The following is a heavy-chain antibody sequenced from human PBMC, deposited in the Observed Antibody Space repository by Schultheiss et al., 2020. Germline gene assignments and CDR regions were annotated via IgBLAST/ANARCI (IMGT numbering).Heavy chain of an antibody. J-gene: IGHJ5*02. CDR1: GGSISSYY. V-gene: IGHV4-59*01. CDR3: AKDPAHGAS. Sequence: SQTLSLTCTVSGGSISSYYWSWIRQPPGKGLEWIGYISYNGGTNYNPSLKSRVTISVDTSKNQFSLNLRSVTAADTAVYYCAKDPAHGASWGQGTLVTVSS. D-gene: IGHD6-25*01. CDR2: ISYNGGT.